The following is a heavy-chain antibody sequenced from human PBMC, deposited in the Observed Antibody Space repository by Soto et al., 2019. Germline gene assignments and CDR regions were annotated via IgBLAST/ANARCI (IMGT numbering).Heavy chain of an antibody. CDR3: ARQMAYSSSQNYFDY. CDR2: IYPGDSDT. CDR1: GYSFTSYW. V-gene: IGHV5-51*01. J-gene: IGHJ4*02. Sequence: GESLKISCKGSGYSFTSYWIGWVRQMPGKGQEWMGIIYPGDSDTRYSPSFQGQVTISADKSISTAYLQWSSLKASDTAMYYCARQMAYSSSQNYFDYWGQGTLVTVSS. D-gene: IGHD6-13*01.